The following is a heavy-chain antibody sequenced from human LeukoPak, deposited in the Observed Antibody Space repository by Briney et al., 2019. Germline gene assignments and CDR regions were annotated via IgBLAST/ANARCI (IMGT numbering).Heavy chain of an antibody. CDR3: ARHEGGGWYYFDY. Sequence: PSETLSLTCTVSGGSISSYYWSWIRQPPGKGLEWIGYIYYSGSTNYNPSLKSRVTISVDTSKNQFSLKLSSVTAADTAVYYCARHEGGGWYYFDYWGQGTLVTVSS. J-gene: IGHJ4*02. D-gene: IGHD6-19*01. CDR2: IYYSGST. CDR1: GGSISSYY. V-gene: IGHV4-59*08.